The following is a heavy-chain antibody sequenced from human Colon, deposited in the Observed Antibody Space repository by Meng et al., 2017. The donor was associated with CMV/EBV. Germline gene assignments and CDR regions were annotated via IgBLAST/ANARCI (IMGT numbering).Heavy chain of an antibody. D-gene: IGHD3-22*01. CDR2: ITGSADRK. CDR3: AKPHEDYYYDTRGGYGMDV. Sequence: GESLKISCAASGFNFNIYAINWVRQAPGKGLEWVSGITGSADRKYYADSVGGRFTISRDNSKNTVYLQMDSLSAEDTAVYFCAKPHEDYYYDTRGGYGMDVWGKGPRSPSPQ. V-gene: IGHV3-23*01. J-gene: IGHJ6*01. CDR1: GFNFNIYA.